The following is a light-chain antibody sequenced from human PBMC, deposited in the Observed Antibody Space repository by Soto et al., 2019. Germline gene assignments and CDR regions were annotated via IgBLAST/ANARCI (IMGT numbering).Light chain of an antibody. Sequence: QSVLTQPASVSGSPGQSITISCTGASSDVGTYNLVSWYQQHPGKAPKLMIYEVSKRPSGVSNRFSGSKSGNTASPTISGLQAEDEADYYCCSYAGSNTLYVFGTGTKVTVL. J-gene: IGLJ1*01. V-gene: IGLV2-23*02. CDR2: EVS. CDR1: SSDVGTYNL. CDR3: CSYAGSNTLYV.